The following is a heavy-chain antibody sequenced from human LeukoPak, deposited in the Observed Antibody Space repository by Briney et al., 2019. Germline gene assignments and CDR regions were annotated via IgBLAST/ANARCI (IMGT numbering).Heavy chain of an antibody. J-gene: IGHJ3*02. D-gene: IGHD3-10*01. Sequence: PSETLSLTCTVSGGSVSNSNYYWGWIRQPPGKGLEWIGSIYYSGSTYYNPSLKSRVAISVDTSKNQFSLKLSSVTAADTAVYYCARIGPGASFDIWGQGTMVTVSS. CDR2: IYYSGST. CDR1: GGSVSNSNYY. V-gene: IGHV4-39*07. CDR3: ARIGPGASFDI.